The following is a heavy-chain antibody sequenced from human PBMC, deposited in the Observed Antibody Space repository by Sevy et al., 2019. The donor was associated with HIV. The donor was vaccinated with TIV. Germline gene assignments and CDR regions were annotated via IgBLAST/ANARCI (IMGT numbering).Heavy chain of an antibody. CDR2: INHSGST. CDR3: ARGFNMDV. Sequence: SETLSLTCAVYGGSSSGYYWSWIRQPPGKGLEWIGEINHSGSTNYNPSLKSRVTISVDTSKNQFSLKLSSVTAADTAVYYCARGFNMDVWGKGTTVTVSS. J-gene: IGHJ6*03. CDR1: GGSSSGYY. V-gene: IGHV4-34*01.